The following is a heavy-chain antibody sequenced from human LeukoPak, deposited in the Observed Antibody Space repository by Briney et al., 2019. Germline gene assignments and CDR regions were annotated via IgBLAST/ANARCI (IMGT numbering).Heavy chain of an antibody. J-gene: IGHJ4*02. D-gene: IGHD3-22*01. CDR1: GXSIRSSNG. Sequence: SETLSLTCAVSGXSIRSSNGWSWARQPPGKGLEWNGEIYHSGSANYNPSLKSRATISVDNTKNQFSLRLSSVTAAGTAVYYCASAGHDGIGYKVCWGQGTLVTVSS. CDR3: ASAGHDGIGYKVC. CDR2: IYHSGSA. V-gene: IGHV4-4*02.